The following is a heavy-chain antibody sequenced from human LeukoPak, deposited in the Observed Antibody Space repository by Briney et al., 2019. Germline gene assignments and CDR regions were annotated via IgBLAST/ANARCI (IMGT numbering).Heavy chain of an antibody. J-gene: IGHJ5*02. CDR1: GYTFIGYY. CDR2: INPNSGGT. D-gene: IGHD3-10*01. Sequence: ASVKVSCKASGYTFIGYYMHWVRQAPGQGLEWMGWINPNSGGTNYAQKFQGWVTMTRDTSISTAYMELSRLRSDDTAVYYCARARPRVRGVSPYNWFDPWGQGTLVTVSS. V-gene: IGHV1-2*04. CDR3: ARARPRVRGVSPYNWFDP.